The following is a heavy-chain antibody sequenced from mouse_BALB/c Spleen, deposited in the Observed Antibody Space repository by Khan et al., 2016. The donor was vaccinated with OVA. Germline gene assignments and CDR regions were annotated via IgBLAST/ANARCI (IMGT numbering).Heavy chain of an antibody. CDR1: GFTFSDYY. CDR3: ARVDYGYGFAY. CDR2: IRKKASGYTT. D-gene: IGHD1-2*01. J-gene: IGHJ3*01. V-gene: IGHV7-3*02. Sequence: EVELVESGGGLVEPGGSLRLSCATSGFTFSDYYMSWVRQPPGKALEWLGFIRKKASGYTTEYSASVKGRFTISRDNSQSILYLQMNSLVAEDSATYYCARVDYGYGFAYWGQGTLVTVSA.